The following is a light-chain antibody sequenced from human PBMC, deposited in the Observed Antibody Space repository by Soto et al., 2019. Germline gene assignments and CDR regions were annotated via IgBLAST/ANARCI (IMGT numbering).Light chain of an antibody. CDR3: QQYNYWPLT. V-gene: IGKV3D-15*01. CDR2: GAS. CDR1: QSIDSN. Sequence: EIVMRQSRATMSVSPGDGATLSCMASQSIDSNLAWYHQKPGQTPRLLIYGASTRPTGIPARFSGSGSGTEFTLTISSPPSEDFAVYYCQQYNYWPLTFGGGTKVDIK. J-gene: IGKJ4*01.